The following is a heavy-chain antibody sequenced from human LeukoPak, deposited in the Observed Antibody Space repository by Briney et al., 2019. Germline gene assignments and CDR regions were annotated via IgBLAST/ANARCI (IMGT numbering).Heavy chain of an antibody. V-gene: IGHV1-46*01. CDR2: INPSGGST. D-gene: IGHD6-19*01. CDR3: AGVAVAGAFDY. Sequence: GASVKVSCKAFGYTFTSYYMHWVRQAPGQGLEWMGIINPSGGSTSYAQKFQGRVTMTRDTSTSTVYMELSSLRSEDTAVYYCAGVAVAGAFDYWGQGTLVTVSS. J-gene: IGHJ4*02. CDR1: GYTFTSYY.